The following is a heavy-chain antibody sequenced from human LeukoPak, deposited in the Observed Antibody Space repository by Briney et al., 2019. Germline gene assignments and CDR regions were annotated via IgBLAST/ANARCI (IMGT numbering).Heavy chain of an antibody. CDR2: ISYDGSNK. CDR1: GFTFSSYA. J-gene: IGHJ4*02. D-gene: IGHD2-21*02. V-gene: IGHV3-30-3*01. Sequence: GGSLRLSCAASGFTFSSYAMHWVRQAPGKGLEWVAVISYDGSNKYYADSVKGRFTISRDNSKNTLYLKMNSLRAEDTAVYYCARDGYCGGGCYLFDYWGQGTLVTVSS. CDR3: ARDGYCGGGCYLFDY.